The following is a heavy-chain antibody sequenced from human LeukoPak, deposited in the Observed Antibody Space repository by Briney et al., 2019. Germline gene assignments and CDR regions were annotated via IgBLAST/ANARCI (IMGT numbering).Heavy chain of an antibody. CDR1: GFSFSNYE. CDR2: IGISSETI. CDR3: ARDTYSKTTDSDFDY. D-gene: IGHD1-1*01. J-gene: IGHJ4*02. V-gene: IGHV3-48*03. Sequence: GGSLRLSCAASGFSFSNYEMNWVRQAPGKGLEWVSYIGISSETIHYADSVKGRFTISRDNAKNSLSLQMNSLRAEDTAVYYCARDTYSKTTDSDFDYWGQGTLVTVSS.